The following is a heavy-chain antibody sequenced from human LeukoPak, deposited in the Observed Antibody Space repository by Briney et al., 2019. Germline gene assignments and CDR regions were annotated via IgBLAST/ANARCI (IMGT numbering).Heavy chain of an antibody. D-gene: IGHD6-13*01. CDR2: IRYDGTNK. CDR1: GFTFSDYV. CDR3: AKDVLAAGLFFDY. V-gene: IGHV3-30*02. Sequence: GGSLRLSCAASGFTFSDYVMHWVRQAPGKGLEWVAFIRYDGTNKYYADSVKGRFTISRDNSKNTLYLQLNSLRADDTDVYYCAKDVLAAGLFFDYWGQGILVTVSS. J-gene: IGHJ4*02.